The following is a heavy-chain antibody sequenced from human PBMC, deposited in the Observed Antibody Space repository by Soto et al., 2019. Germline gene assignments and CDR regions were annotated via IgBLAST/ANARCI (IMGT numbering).Heavy chain of an antibody. Sequence: EVQLVESGGGLVQPGGSLRLSCAASGFTFSDYWMSWVRQAPGKGLECVASIKYDGSAKYYVDSVKGRFTISRDNAKNSFYLQMNSLRGEDTAVYYCARRNLFDYWGQGTLVTVSS. CDR2: IKYDGSAK. CDR1: GFTFSDYW. J-gene: IGHJ4*02. V-gene: IGHV3-7*01. CDR3: ARRNLFDY. D-gene: IGHD1-1*01.